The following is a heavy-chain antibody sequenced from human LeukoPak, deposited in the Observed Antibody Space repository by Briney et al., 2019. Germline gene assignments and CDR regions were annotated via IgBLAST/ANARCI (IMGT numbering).Heavy chain of an antibody. CDR3: ALVSTPSD. J-gene: IGHJ4*02. V-gene: IGHV5-10-1*01. D-gene: IGHD2-21*01. CDR1: GYSFTSYY. CDR2: IDPSDSYT. Sequence: GESLKISCKGPGYSFTSYYISWVRQMPGKGLEWMGRIDPSDSYTNYSPSFQGHVTFSVDKSISAAYLQWNTLKASDTAIYYCALVSTPSDWGQGTLVTVPS.